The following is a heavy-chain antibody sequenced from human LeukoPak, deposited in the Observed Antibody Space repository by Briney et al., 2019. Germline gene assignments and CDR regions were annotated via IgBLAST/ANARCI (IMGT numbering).Heavy chain of an antibody. CDR1: GYTFTSYY. V-gene: IGHV1-46*01. CDR3: ARVPVAGTGVPYYYGMDV. CDR2: INPSGGST. J-gene: IGHJ6*02. Sequence: ASVKVSCKASGYTFTSYYMHWVRQAPGQGLGWMGIINPSGGSTSYAQKFQGRVTMTRDTSTSTVYMELSSLRSEDTAVYYCARVPVAGTGVPYYYGMDVWGQGTTVTVSS. D-gene: IGHD6-19*01.